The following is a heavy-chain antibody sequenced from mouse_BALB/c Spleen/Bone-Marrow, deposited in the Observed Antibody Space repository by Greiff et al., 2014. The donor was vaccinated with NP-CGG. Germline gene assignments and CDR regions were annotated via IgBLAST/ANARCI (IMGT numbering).Heavy chain of an antibody. Sequence: EVQLQQSGPELVKPGASVKISCKTSGCTFTDYTIHWVKQSPGKSLEWIGNINPNIGGTTYNQKFKGKATLTLDKSSRTAYMELRSLTSEDSAVYYCARGRFAYWGQGTLVTVSA. CDR1: GCTFTDYT. J-gene: IGHJ3*01. CDR3: ARGRFAY. V-gene: IGHV1-22*01. CDR2: INPNIGGT.